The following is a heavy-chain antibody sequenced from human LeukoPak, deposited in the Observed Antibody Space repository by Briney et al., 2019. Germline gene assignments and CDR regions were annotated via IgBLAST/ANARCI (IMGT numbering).Heavy chain of an antibody. V-gene: IGHV1-69*05. CDR2: IIPIFGTA. CDR1: GGTFSSYA. J-gene: IGHJ4*02. Sequence: SVKVSCKASGGTFSSYAISWVRQAPGQGLEWMGGIIPIFGTANYAQKFQGRVTITTDESTSTAYMELSSLRSEDTAVYYCARGRAVADSSGYGGYFDYWGQGTLVTVSS. CDR3: ARGRAVADSSGYGGYFDY. D-gene: IGHD3-22*01.